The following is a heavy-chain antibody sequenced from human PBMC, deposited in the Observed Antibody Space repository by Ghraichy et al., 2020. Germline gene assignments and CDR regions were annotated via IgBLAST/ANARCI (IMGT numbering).Heavy chain of an antibody. J-gene: IGHJ3*02. Sequence: GGSLRLSCAASGFTFSSYAMSWVRQAPGKGLEWVSAISGSGGSTYYADSVKGRFTISRDNSKNTLYLQMNSLRAEDTAVYYCAKESGYYDSSGYYPHDAFDIWGQGTMVTVSS. D-gene: IGHD3-22*01. CDR3: AKESGYYDSSGYYPHDAFDI. CDR2: ISGSGGST. CDR1: GFTFSSYA. V-gene: IGHV3-23*01.